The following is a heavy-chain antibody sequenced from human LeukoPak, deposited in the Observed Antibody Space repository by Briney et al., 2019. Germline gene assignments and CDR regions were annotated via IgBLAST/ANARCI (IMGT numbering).Heavy chain of an antibody. D-gene: IGHD3-22*01. CDR2: ISGSGGST. CDR1: GFTFSSYA. V-gene: IGHV3-23*01. Sequence: GGSLRLSCAASGFTFSSYAMSWVRQAPGKGLEWVSAISGSGGSTYYADSVKGRFTISRDNSKNTLYLQMNSLRAEDTAVYYCAKDQYYDSSGYSGAFDIWGRGTMVTVSS. J-gene: IGHJ3*02. CDR3: AKDQYYDSSGYSGAFDI.